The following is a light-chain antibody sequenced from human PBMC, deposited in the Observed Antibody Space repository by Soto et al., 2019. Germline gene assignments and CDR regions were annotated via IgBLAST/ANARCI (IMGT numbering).Light chain of an antibody. CDR3: QQYGISPTWT. J-gene: IGKJ1*01. Sequence: EIVLTQSPGTLSLSPGERATLSCRASQSVGSSNLAWYQQKPGQAPRLLIYGASSRANGIPDRFSGSGSGTDFTLTISRLEPEDFAVYYCQQYGISPTWTFGQGTKVEIK. CDR1: QSVGSSN. CDR2: GAS. V-gene: IGKV3-20*01.